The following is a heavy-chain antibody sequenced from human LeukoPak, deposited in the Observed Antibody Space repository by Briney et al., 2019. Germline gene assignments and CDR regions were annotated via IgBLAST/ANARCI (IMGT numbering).Heavy chain of an antibody. Sequence: SETLSLTCAVYGGSFSGYYWSWIRQPPGKGLEWIGEINHSGSTNYNPSLKSRVTISVDTSKNQFSLKLSSVTAADTAVYYCARGRYYYGSGSYMGRNWFDPWGQGTLVTVSS. CDR3: ARGRYYYGSGSYMGRNWFDP. J-gene: IGHJ5*02. CDR1: GGSFSGYY. CDR2: INHSGST. V-gene: IGHV4-34*01. D-gene: IGHD3-10*01.